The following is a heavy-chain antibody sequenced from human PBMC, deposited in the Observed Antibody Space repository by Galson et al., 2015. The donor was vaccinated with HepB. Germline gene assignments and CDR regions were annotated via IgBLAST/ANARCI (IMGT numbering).Heavy chain of an antibody. D-gene: IGHD3-10*01. CDR2: ISYDGSNK. V-gene: IGHV3-30-3*01. Sequence: SLRLSCAASGFTFSSYAMHWVRQAPGKGLEWVAVISYDGSNKYYADSVKGRFTISRDNSKNTLYLQMNSLRAEDTAVYYCARDGLIRGTMVRGVNWGQGTLVTVSS. J-gene: IGHJ4*02. CDR1: GFTFSSYA. CDR3: ARDGLIRGTMVRGVN.